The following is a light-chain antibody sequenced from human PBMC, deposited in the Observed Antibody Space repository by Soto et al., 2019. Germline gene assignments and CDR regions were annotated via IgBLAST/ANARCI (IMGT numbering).Light chain of an antibody. CDR1: SSDVGGYNY. CDR2: EVS. Sequence: QSALTQPPSASGSPGPSVTISCTGTSSDVGGYNYVSWYQQHPGKAPKLMIYEVSKRPSGVPDRFSGSKSGNTASLTVSGLQAEDEADYYCSSYAGSNNYVFGTGTQLTVL. V-gene: IGLV2-8*01. CDR3: SSYAGSNNYV. J-gene: IGLJ7*01.